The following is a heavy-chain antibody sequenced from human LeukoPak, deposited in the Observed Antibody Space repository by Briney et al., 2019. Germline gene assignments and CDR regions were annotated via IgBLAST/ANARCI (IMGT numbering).Heavy chain of an antibody. V-gene: IGHV4-59*01. CDR1: GGSISSYY. CDR2: IYYSGST. J-gene: IGHJ6*02. Sequence: PSETLSLTCTVSGGSISSYYWSWIRHPPGKGLEWIGDIYYSGSTNYNPSLKSRVTISVDTSKNQFSLKLSSVTAADTAVYYCARENYGDYSYGMDVWGQGTTVTVSS. D-gene: IGHD4-17*01. CDR3: ARENYGDYSYGMDV.